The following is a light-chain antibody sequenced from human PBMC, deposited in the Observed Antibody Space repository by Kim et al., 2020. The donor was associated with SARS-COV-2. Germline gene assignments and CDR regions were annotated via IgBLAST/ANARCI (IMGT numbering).Light chain of an antibody. Sequence: YPGERASLYCRDSHSLANYYLAWYQVKPGPAPPLLIYCASSRATGIPDRFSGSGSGTDFTLTVARLEPEDFAVYFCQQFSNSLLTFGGGTKVDIK. CDR3: QQFSNSLLT. J-gene: IGKJ4*01. V-gene: IGKV3-20*01. CDR1: HSLANYY. CDR2: CAS.